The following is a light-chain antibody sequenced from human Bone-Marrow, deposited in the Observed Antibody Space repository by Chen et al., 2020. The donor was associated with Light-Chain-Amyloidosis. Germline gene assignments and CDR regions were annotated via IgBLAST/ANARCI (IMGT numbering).Light chain of an antibody. CDR1: SSDVGGDNH. CDR2: EVT. V-gene: IGLV2-14*01. Sequence: QSALTQPASVSGSPGQSITISCTGTSSDVGGDNHVSWYQQHPDKAPKLMIYEVTNRPSWVPDRLSGTKSDNTASLTISGLQTEDDADYFCSSYTITNTLVFGCGTRVTVL. CDR3: SSYTITNTLV. J-gene: IGLJ1*01.